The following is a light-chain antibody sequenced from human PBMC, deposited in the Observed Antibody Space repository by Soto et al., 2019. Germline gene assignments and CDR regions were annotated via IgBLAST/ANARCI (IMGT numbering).Light chain of an antibody. CDR3: QQCSSYPYT. CDR1: QSISSW. J-gene: IGKJ2*01. CDR2: DAS. Sequence: DIQMTQSPSTLSASVGDRVTITCRASQSISSWLDWYQHKPGKAPKLLIYDASILEGGVPSRCSGRGSGTEFTLTISRLQPDDFATYYCQQCSSYPYTFGQGTKLEIK. V-gene: IGKV1-5*01.